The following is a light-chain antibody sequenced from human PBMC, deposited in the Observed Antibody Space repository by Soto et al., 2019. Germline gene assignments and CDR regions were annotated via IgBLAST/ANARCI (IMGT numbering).Light chain of an antibody. Sequence: QSVLSQPSSVSAHPAQSTSISCTVTRSDVGGYNYVSWYQQHPGKAPKFMIYDVSNRPSGVSNRLSGSKSGNTASLTISGLQAEDEADYYCSSYTSSSTLVFGTGTKVTVL. CDR2: DVS. CDR3: SSYTSSSTLV. CDR1: RSDVGGYNY. J-gene: IGLJ1*01. V-gene: IGLV2-14*01.